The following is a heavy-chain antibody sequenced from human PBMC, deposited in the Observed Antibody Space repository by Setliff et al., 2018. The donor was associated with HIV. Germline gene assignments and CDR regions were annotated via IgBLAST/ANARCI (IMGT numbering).Heavy chain of an antibody. CDR2: MFRTGTS. J-gene: IGHJ4*02. D-gene: IGHD1-1*01. V-gene: IGHV4-38-2*01. CDR1: GYSIRSGYY. Sequence: SETLSLTCAVSGYSIRSGYYWGWIRQSPGNGLEWIGTMFRTGTSYYNPSLTSRVTISQDTSKNQFSLELTSVTAADTAVYYCATVDGTRYLDYWGQGKLVTVSS. CDR3: ATVDGTRYLDY.